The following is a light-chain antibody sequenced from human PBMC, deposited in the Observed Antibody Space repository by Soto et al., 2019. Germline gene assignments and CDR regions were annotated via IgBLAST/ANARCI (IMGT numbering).Light chain of an antibody. CDR2: SAS. J-gene: IGKJ3*01. Sequence: EKVMTQSPITPSVSPVERATLPCTASQSVNNNVAWYQQKPGHTPRLLIYSASIGATGTPARFSGSGSGSDFTLTVSSLQSEDFAVYYCQQYNKWPPTFGPGTKVDIK. CDR3: QQYNKWPPT. CDR1: QSVNNN. V-gene: IGKV3-15*01.